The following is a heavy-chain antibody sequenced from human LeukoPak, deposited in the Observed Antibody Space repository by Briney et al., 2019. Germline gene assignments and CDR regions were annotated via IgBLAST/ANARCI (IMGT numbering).Heavy chain of an antibody. D-gene: IGHD6-13*01. CDR3: ARVTAAAGTGGYYVDY. Sequence: PGGSLRLSCAASGFTFSSYSMNWVRQAPGKGLEWVSSISSSSSYIYYADSVKGRFTISRDNAKNSLYLQMNSLRGEDTAVYYCARVTAAAGTGGYYVDYWGQGTLVTVSS. CDR2: ISSSSSYI. J-gene: IGHJ4*02. V-gene: IGHV3-21*01. CDR1: GFTFSSYS.